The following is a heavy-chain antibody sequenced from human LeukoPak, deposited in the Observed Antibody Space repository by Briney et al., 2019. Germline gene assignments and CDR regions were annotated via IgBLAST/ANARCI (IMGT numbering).Heavy chain of an antibody. CDR2: INPGGGST. Sequence: ASVKVSCKASGYTFTTYYMHWVRQSPGQGLEWMGIINPGGGSTSYAQKFQGRVTMTRDTSTSTVYMELSSLRSEDTAVYYCARARHDYGDHDAFDIWGQGTMVTVSS. V-gene: IGHV1-46*01. CDR3: ARARHDYGDHDAFDI. CDR1: GYTFTTYY. D-gene: IGHD4-17*01. J-gene: IGHJ3*02.